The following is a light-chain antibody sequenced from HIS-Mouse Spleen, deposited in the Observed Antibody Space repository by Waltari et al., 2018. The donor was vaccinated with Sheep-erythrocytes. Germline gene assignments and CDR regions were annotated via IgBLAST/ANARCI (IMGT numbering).Light chain of an antibody. V-gene: IGLV3-10*01. Sequence: SYELTQPPSVSVSPGQTARLTCSGDALPKIYAYWYQQKSGQGPVLGIYEDSKRPSGIPGGFSGSSSGTTATLTISGAQVEDDADYYCYSSDSSGNHWVFGGGTKLTVL. CDR1: ALPKIY. CDR3: YSSDSSGNHWV. CDR2: EDS. J-gene: IGLJ3*02.